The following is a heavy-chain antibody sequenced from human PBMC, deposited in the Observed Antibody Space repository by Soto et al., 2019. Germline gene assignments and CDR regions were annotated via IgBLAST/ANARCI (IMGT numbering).Heavy chain of an antibody. CDR1: GFTFSDSA. CDR3: TRHVDCSGGSCYSGYYYYMDV. CDR2: IRSKPNTAAT. J-gene: IGHJ6*03. V-gene: IGHV3-73*01. Sequence: EVQLVESGGGLVQPGGSLKLSCAASGFTFSDSAMHWVRQASGKGLEWVGRIRSKPNTAATAYAASVKGRFTISRDDSKNTAYLQMNSLKTEDTAVYYCTRHVDCSGGSCYSGYYYYMDVWGKGTTVTVSS. D-gene: IGHD2-15*01.